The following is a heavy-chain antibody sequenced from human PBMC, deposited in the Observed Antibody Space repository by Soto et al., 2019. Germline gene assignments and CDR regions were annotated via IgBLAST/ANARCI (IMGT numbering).Heavy chain of an antibody. CDR1: GFTFSSYS. V-gene: IGHV3-21*01. CDR3: ARAPGRCSGGSCYYYYGMDV. Sequence: GGSLRLSCAASGFTFSSYSMNWVRQAPGKGLEWVSSISSSSSYIYYADSVKGRFTISRDNAKNSLYLQMNSLRAEDTAVYYCARAPGRCSGGSCYYYYGMDVWGQGTTVTGSS. J-gene: IGHJ6*02. CDR2: ISSSSSYI. D-gene: IGHD2-15*01.